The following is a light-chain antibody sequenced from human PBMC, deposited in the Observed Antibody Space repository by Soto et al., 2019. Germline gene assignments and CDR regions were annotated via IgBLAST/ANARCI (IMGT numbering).Light chain of an antibody. CDR1: SSNIGAGYD. CDR2: GNX. Sequence: QSVLTQPPSVSGAPGQRVTISCTGSSSNIGAGYDVHWYQQLPGTAPKLLIXGNXXRPSXXXDRXXGSXSGTSASLAITGXXXXXXXXXYCXSYDSSLSGVVFGGGTKLTVL. J-gene: IGLJ2*01. V-gene: IGLV1-40*01. CDR3: XSYDSSLSGVV.